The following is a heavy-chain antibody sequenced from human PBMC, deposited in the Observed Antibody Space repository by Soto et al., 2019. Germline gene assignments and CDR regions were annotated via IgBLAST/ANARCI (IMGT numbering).Heavy chain of an antibody. J-gene: IGHJ4*02. CDR2: VFHSGGT. Sequence: SETLSLTCAVSGGSISSSVWWSWVRQPPGKGLEWIGEVFHSGGTNYNPSLKSRVTMSVDTSRSQFSLGLHSATAADTAVYYCARKSWVRFDFWGQGTMVTVSS. D-gene: IGHD3-16*01. CDR1: GGSISSSVW. V-gene: IGHV4-4*02. CDR3: ARKSWVRFDF.